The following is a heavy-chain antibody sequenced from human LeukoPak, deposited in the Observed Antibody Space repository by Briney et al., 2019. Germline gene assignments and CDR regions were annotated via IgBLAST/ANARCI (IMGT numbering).Heavy chain of an antibody. V-gene: IGHV1-18*01. Sequence: GASVKVSCKASGYTFTSYGISWVRQAPGQGLEWRGWISAYNGNTNYAQKLQGRVTMTTDTSTSTAYMELRSLRSDDTAVYYCAREGRPYYYYGMDVWGQGTTVTVSS. CDR3: AREGRPYYYYGMDV. CDR1: GYTFTSYG. J-gene: IGHJ6*02. CDR2: ISAYNGNT.